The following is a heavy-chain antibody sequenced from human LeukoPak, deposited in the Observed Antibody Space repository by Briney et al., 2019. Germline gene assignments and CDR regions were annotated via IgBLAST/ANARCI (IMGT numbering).Heavy chain of an antibody. Sequence: GGSLRLSCAASGFAFTNYDMSWVRQAPGKGLEWVSALTASGDTTYYADSVKGRFTISRDNSKNTLYLQMNSLRAEDTAVYYCAREHYDFWSGYFVYYYYYYMDVWGKGTTVTVSS. CDR1: GFAFTNYD. D-gene: IGHD3-3*01. J-gene: IGHJ6*03. CDR3: AREHYDFWSGYFVYYYYYYMDV. CDR2: LTASGDTT. V-gene: IGHV3-23*01.